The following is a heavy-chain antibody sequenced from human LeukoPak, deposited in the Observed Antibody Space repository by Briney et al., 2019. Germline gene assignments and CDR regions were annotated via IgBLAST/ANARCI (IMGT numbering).Heavy chain of an antibody. CDR1: GFTLSAHG. V-gene: IGHV3-48*01. CDR3: ARDRALIAAAGTHRYYYYYYYMDV. Sequence: PGGSLRLSCAASGFTLSAHGMNWVRQAPGKGLEWVSYISSSGSTIYYADSVKGRFTISRDNSKNTLYLQMNSLRAEDTAVYYCARDRALIAAAGTHRYYYYYYYMDVWGKGTTVTVSS. J-gene: IGHJ6*03. D-gene: IGHD6-13*01. CDR2: ISSSGSTI.